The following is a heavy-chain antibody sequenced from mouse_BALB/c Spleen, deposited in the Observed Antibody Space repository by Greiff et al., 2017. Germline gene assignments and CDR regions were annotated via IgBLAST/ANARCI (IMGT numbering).Heavy chain of an antibody. Sequence: VQLQQSGPELVRPGVSVKISCKGSGYTFTDYAMHWVKQSHAKSLEWIGVISTYYGNTNYNQKFKGKATMTVDKSSSTAYMELARLTSEDSAIYYCARDLDYYGSIYYYAMDYWGQGTSVTVSS. CDR1: GYTFTDYA. D-gene: IGHD1-1*01. V-gene: IGHV1-67*01. J-gene: IGHJ4*01. CDR3: ARDLDYYGSIYYYAMDY. CDR2: ISTYYGNT.